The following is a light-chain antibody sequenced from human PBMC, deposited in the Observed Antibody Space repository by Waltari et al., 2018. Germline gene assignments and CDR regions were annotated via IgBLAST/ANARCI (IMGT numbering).Light chain of an antibody. V-gene: IGLV1-40*01. J-gene: IGLJ1*01. CDR3: QSYDSSLSGYI. CDR1: SSNNGAGYD. CDR2: GNI. Sequence: QSVLTPPPSVSGAPGQTVTIPCTGSSSNNGAGYDVHWYQQFPGTAPKLLIYGNINRPSGVPDRFSGSKSGTSASLAITGLQAEDEADYYCQSYDSSLSGYIFGPVTTVTVL.